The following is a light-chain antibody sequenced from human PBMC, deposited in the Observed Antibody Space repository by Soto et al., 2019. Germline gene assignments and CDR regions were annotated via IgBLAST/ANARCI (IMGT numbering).Light chain of an antibody. V-gene: IGKV3-20*01. Sequence: EIVLTKAPGTLSLSPWERPPLSCRGSQSVSSSYLGWYQQKPGQAPSLLIYGASSRATGVPERFSGSGSWTDFTLTISSLQPEDIAVYYCQQYSSSHWTFGQGTKVDIK. J-gene: IGKJ1*01. CDR2: GAS. CDR3: QQYSSSHWT. CDR1: QSVSSSY.